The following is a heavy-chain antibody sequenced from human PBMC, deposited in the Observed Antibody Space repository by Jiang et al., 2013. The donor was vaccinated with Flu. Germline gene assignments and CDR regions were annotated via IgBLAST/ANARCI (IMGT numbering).Heavy chain of an antibody. D-gene: IGHD3-10*01. J-gene: IGHJ3*02. Sequence: QLVESGGGLVKPGGSLRLSCEGSGFTFSDYYMSWIRQAPGKGLEWVSYIGTTENTRYYADSVRGRFTMSRDNAKNSLYLQMNSLRVEDTAIYFCAREGLRGVIAPDDAFEIWGQGTMVTVSS. V-gene: IGHV3-11*01. CDR3: AREGLRGVIAPDDAFEI. CDR1: GFTFSDYY. CDR2: IGTTENTR.